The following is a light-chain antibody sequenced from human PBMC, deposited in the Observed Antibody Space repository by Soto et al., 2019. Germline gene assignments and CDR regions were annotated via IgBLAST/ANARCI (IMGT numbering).Light chain of an antibody. CDR2: GAS. J-gene: IGKJ2*01. V-gene: IGKV3-15*01. Sequence: EIVMTQSPATLSVSPGERATLSCRASQSVSSNLAWYQQKPGQAPRLLIYGASTRATGIPARFSGSGSGTEFTLTISSLQSEDFAVYHCQQYNNWPATFGQGTKLEIK. CDR1: QSVSSN. CDR3: QQYNNWPAT.